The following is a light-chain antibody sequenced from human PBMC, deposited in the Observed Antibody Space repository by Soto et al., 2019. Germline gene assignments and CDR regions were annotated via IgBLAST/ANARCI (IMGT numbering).Light chain of an antibody. J-gene: IGKJ3*01. Sequence: EITMTQSPVTLSVSPGERATLSCRASQSVNSNVAWYQHKPGQAPRLLIYGASTRATGIPASFIGNGSGTEFTLTASSLQHEDFAVYYCQQYNNWPFTFGPGTKVDIK. CDR2: GAS. CDR3: QQYNNWPFT. CDR1: QSVNSN. V-gene: IGKV3-15*01.